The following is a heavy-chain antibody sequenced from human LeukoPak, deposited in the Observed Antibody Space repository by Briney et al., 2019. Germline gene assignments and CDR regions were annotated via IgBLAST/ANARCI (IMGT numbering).Heavy chain of an antibody. Sequence: PSETLSLTCTVSGGSITSHYWSWLRQPPGKGLEWIGYIYYSGSTNYNPSLKSRVTTSVDTSKNQVSLKLTSVTAADTAVYYCARGGGYYYYYMDVWGKGTTVTVSS. J-gene: IGHJ6*03. CDR2: IYYSGST. CDR1: GGSITSHY. V-gene: IGHV4-59*11. D-gene: IGHD3-10*01. CDR3: ARGGGYYYYYMDV.